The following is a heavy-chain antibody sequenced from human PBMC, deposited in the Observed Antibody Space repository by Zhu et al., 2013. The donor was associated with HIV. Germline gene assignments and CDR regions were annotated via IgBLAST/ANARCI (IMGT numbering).Heavy chain of an antibody. CDR1: GFSVSSGTYY. Sequence: QVQLQESGPRLVKPSETLSLTCTVTGFSVSSGTYYWSWIRQPPGKGLEWIGFISHSGDSKYNPSFQSRVTISLDTPENQFSLKLNSVTAADTAVYYCARAGIVVVVAALDSGHYYMDVWGKGTTVTGLL. V-gene: IGHV4-61*01. D-gene: IGHD2-15*01. CDR2: ISHSGDS. CDR3: ARAGIVVVVAALDSGHYYMDV. J-gene: IGHJ6*03.